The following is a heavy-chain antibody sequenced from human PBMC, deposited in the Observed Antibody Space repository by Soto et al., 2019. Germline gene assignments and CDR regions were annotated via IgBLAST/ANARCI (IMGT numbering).Heavy chain of an antibody. CDR3: ARDKYSSSPGGHYYSYGMDV. CDR2: IYTSGRT. CDR1: VGSISSYD. D-gene: IGHD6-6*01. Sequence: QVQLQESGPGLVKPSETLSLTCTVSVGSISSYDWSWIRQPAGKGLEWIGRIYTSGRTNYNPSLKSRVTMTVDTSKNQFSLKLSYVTAADTAVYYCARDKYSSSPGGHYYSYGMDVWGQGTTVTVSS. J-gene: IGHJ6*02. V-gene: IGHV4-4*07.